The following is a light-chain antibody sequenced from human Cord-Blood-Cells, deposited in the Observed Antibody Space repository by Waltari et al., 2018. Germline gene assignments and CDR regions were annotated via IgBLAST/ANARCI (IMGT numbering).Light chain of an antibody. J-gene: IGKJ2*01. CDR3: QQYGSSPCT. Sequence: ELVLTQSPGTLSLSPGERATLPCRASQCVSSSYLAWYQQKPGQAPRLLIYGASSRATGIPDRFSGSGSGTDFTLTISRLEPEDFAVYYCQQYGSSPCTFGQGTKLEIK. V-gene: IGKV3-20*01. CDR2: GAS. CDR1: QCVSSSY.